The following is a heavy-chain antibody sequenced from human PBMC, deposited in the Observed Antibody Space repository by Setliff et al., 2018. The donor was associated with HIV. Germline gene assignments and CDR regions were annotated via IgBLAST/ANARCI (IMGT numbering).Heavy chain of an antibody. J-gene: IGHJ3*02. V-gene: IGHV3-21*03. CDR2: ISSDNKYM. CDR1: GFTFGDYA. D-gene: IGHD1-26*01. Sequence: GGSLRLSCTGSGFTFGDYAMSWVRQAPGKGLEWVSSISSDNKYMYYADSVKGRFTISRDNAKKSLYLQMNSLRADETALYYCARSPSGGWWEGGVDFDIWGHGTMVTVSS. CDR3: ARSPSGGWWEGGVDFDI.